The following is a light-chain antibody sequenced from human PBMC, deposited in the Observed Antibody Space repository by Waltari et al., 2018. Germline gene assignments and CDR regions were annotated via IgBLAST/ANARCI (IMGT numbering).Light chain of an antibody. CDR2: NDN. Sequence: QSVLTQPPSASGTPGQRLTTSCSGSSSNIGRDSVNWYQQLPGTAPKRLVYNDNERPPGVPDRFSGSKSGTSASLAISGLQSEDEADYFCAAWDDILKGVLFGGGTRLTVL. V-gene: IGLV1-44*01. CDR3: AAWDDILKGVL. CDR1: SSNIGRDS. J-gene: IGLJ2*01.